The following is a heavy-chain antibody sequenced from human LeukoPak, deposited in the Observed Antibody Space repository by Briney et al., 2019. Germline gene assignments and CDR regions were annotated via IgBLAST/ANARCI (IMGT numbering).Heavy chain of an antibody. CDR2: FHTEDGET. V-gene: IGHV1-24*01. J-gene: IGHJ5*02. D-gene: IGHD2-2*02. CDR1: GYTHTELS. Sequence: ASVKVSYKVSGYTHTELSMHWVRQAAGKGLEWMGGFHTEDGETIYAQKFQGRVTMTKDTSTDTAYMELSSLRSEDTAVYYCATVNSRYHQLLYEPLVVFDPWGQGTLVTVSS. CDR3: ATVNSRYHQLLYEPLVVFDP.